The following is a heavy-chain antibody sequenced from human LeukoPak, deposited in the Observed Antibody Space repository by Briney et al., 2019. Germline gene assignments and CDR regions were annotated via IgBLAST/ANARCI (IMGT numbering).Heavy chain of an antibody. Sequence: GESLKISCKGSGYSFTNYWIGWVRQMPGKGLEWMGIIYPGDSDTTYSPSFQGQVTISADKSISTAYLQWSSLRASDTAMYYCSRQVPPTGTTDYWGQGTLVTVSS. CDR1: GYSFTNYW. CDR2: IYPGDSDT. V-gene: IGHV5-51*01. CDR3: SRQVPPTGTTDY. D-gene: IGHD1-1*01. J-gene: IGHJ4*02.